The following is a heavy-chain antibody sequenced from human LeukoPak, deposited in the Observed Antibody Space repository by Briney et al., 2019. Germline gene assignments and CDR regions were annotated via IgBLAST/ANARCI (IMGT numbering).Heavy chain of an antibody. V-gene: IGHV3-48*04. CDR3: ARDGSGMTTGAFDI. CDR1: GFTFSSYS. CDR2: ISSSSSTI. Sequence: GGSLRLSCAASGFTFSSYSMNWVRQAPGKGLEWVSYISSSSSTIYYADSVKGRFTISRDNAKTSLYLQMNSLRAEDTAVYYCARDGSGMTTGAFDIWGQGTMVTVSS. J-gene: IGHJ3*02. D-gene: IGHD3-10*01.